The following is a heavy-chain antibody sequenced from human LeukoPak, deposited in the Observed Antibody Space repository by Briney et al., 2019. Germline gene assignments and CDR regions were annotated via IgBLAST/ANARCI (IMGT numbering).Heavy chain of an antibody. CDR1: GYTFTSYY. D-gene: IGHD3-10*01. V-gene: IGHV1-46*01. CDR2: INPSGGST. CDR3: AVDYYGSGSYDY. Sequence: VSVKVSCKASGYTFTSYYMHWVRQAPGQGLEWMGIINPSGGSTSYAQKFQGRVTMTRDTSISTAYMELSRLRSDDTAVYYCAVDYYGSGSYDYWGQGTLVTVSS. J-gene: IGHJ4*02.